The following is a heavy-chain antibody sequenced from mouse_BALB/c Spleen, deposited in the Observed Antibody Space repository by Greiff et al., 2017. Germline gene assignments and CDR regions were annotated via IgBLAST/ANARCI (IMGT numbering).Heavy chain of an antibody. J-gene: IGHJ3*01. D-gene: IGHD1-1*01. V-gene: IGHV5-9-4*01. CDR1: GFTFSSYA. CDR2: ISSGGSYT. Sequence: EVKLMESGGGLVKPGGSLKLSCAASGFTFSSYAMSWVRQSPEKRLEWVAEISSGGSYTYYPDTVTGRFTISRDNAKNTLYLQMSSLRSEDTAMYYCAREEGYYGSPWFAYWGQGTLVTVSA. CDR3: AREEGYYGSPWFAY.